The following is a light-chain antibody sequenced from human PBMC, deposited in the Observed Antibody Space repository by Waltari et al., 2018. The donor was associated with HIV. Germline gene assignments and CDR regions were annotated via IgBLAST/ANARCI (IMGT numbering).Light chain of an antibody. CDR2: GAV. J-gene: IGKJ1*01. CDR1: QNVSSD. V-gene: IGKV3D-15*01. CDR3: QQYNNWPPWT. Sequence: EVVMTQSPATLSVSPGERVTLSCRTSQNVSSDLAWLQQRPGQAPRLLSYGAVTRASGIPARISGSGSGTEFILTISRLQSEDVAVYYCQQYNNWPPWTFGQGTKV.